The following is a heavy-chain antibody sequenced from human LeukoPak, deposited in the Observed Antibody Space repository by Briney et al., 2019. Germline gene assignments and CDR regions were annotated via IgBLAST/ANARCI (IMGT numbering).Heavy chain of an antibody. CDR1: GFTFSSYA. D-gene: IGHD3-10*01. Sequence: GSLRLSCAASGFTFSSYAMHWVRQAPGKGLEWVAVISYDGSNKYYADSVKGRFTISRDNSKNTLYLQMNSLRAEDTAVYYCAKALGMVRGVRLDYWGQGTLVTVSS. J-gene: IGHJ4*02. CDR2: ISYDGSNK. V-gene: IGHV3-30-3*01. CDR3: AKALGMVRGVRLDY.